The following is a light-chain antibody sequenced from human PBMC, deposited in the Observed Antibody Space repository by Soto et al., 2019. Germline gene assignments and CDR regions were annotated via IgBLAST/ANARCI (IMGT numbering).Light chain of an antibody. CDR3: SSHTSSSTTV. Sequence: QSALTQPASVSGSPGQSITISCTGTSSDIGGHNYVSWYQQHPGKAPKLVIYEVSNRPSGVSDRFSGSKSGNTASLTISGLQAEDETDYYCSSHTSSSTTVFGTGTKLTVL. V-gene: IGLV2-14*01. J-gene: IGLJ1*01. CDR1: SSDIGGHNY. CDR2: EVS.